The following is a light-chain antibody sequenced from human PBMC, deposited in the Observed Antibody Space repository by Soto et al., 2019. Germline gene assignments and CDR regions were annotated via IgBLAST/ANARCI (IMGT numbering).Light chain of an antibody. V-gene: IGLV2-14*01. CDR1: SSDVGAYNY. J-gene: IGLJ2*01. CDR2: EVS. CDR3: SSYTRSNTLV. Sequence: QSALTQPASVSGSPGQSITISCTGTSSDVGAYNYVSWYQQHPGKAPKLMIFEVSDRPSGVSNRFSGSKSGNTASLTISRLQAEDEADYYCSSYTRSNTLVFGGGTKLTVL.